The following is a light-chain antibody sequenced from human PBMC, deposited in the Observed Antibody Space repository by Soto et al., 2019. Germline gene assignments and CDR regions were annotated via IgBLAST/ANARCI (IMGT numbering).Light chain of an antibody. CDR2: WAS. V-gene: IGKV4-1*01. J-gene: IGKJ4*01. CDR1: QNVLYSSNNKNQ. CDR3: QQYYSPPLT. Sequence: DIVMTQSPDSLAVSLGERATINCKSSQNVLYSSNNKNQLAWYQQKPGQHPKLLIYWASTRESGVPDRFSGSGSGTDFILTISSLQAEDVAVYYCQQYYSPPLTFGGGTKLEIK.